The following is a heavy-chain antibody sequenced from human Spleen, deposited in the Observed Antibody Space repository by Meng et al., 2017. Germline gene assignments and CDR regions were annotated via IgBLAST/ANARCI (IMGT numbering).Heavy chain of an antibody. CDR2: IYWDDDK. Sequence: QITLKESGPPLVKPPQTLTLTCTFSGFSLSTSGVGVGWIRQPPGKALEWLALIYWDDDKRYSPSLKSRLTITKDTSKNQVVLTMTNMDPVDTATYYCAHRNTCTVCFDYWGQGTLVTVSS. CDR1: GFSLSTSGVG. V-gene: IGHV2-5*02. D-gene: IGHD4-17*01. J-gene: IGHJ4*02. CDR3: AHRNTCTVCFDY.